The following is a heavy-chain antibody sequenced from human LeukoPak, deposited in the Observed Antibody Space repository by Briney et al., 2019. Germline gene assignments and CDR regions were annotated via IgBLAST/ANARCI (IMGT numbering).Heavy chain of an antibody. V-gene: IGHV3-74*01. CDR1: GFTFNTYW. J-gene: IGHJ4*02. D-gene: IGHD2-2*03. CDR3: ARDSDWILFDY. CDR2: VNREGTST. Sequence: GGSLRLSCAASGFTFNTYWMHWVRQAPGKGLEWVARVNREGTSTSYADSVKGRFIISRDNSKNTLYLQMNNLRAEDTAVYYCARDSDWILFDYWGQGTPVTVS.